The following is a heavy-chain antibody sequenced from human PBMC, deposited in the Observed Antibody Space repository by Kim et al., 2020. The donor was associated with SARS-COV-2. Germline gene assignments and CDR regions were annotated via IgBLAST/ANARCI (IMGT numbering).Heavy chain of an antibody. V-gene: IGHV7-4-1*02. CDR2: INTNTGNP. CDR1: GYTFTSYA. J-gene: IGHJ4*02. Sequence: ASVKVSCKASGYTFTSYAMNWVRQAPGQGLEWMGWINTNTGNPTYAQGFTGRFVFSLDTSVSTAYLQISSLKAEDTAVYYCARGWSPIQLWGWFDYWGQGTLVTVSS. CDR3: ARGWSPIQLWGWFDY. D-gene: IGHD5-18*01.